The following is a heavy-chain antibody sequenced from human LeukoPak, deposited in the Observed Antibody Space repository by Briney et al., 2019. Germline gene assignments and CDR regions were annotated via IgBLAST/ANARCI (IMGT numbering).Heavy chain of an antibody. CDR2: FDPEDGET. D-gene: IGHD3-3*01. CDR1: GYTLTELS. CDR3: ATIFGVVSYGMFDY. Sequence: ASVKVSCKVSGYTLTELSMHWVRQAPGKGLEWMGGFDPEDGETIYAQKFQGRVTMTEDTSTDTAYMELSSLRSEDTAVYYCATIFGVVSYGMFDYWGQGTLDTVSS. J-gene: IGHJ4*02. V-gene: IGHV1-24*01.